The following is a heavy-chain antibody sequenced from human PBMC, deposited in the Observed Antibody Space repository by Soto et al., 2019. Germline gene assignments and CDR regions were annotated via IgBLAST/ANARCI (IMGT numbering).Heavy chain of an antibody. CDR1: GGSFSGYY. Sequence: SETLSLTCAVYGGSFSGYYWSWIRQPPGKGLEWIGEINHSGSTNYNPSLKSRVTISVDTSKNQFSLKLSSVTAADTAVYYCARGAAALANRYYGLAVWGQGTTVTVSS. V-gene: IGHV4-34*01. D-gene: IGHD5-18*01. CDR2: INHSGST. J-gene: IGHJ6*02. CDR3: ARGAAALANRYYGLAV.